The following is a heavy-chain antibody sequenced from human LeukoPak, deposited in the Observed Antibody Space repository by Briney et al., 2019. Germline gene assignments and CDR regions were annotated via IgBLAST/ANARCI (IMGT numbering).Heavy chain of an antibody. Sequence: PGGSLRLSCAASGFTFSNYEMNWVRQAPGKGLEWVAVMWSDGATKYYSGSVKGRFTISRDIGENTLYLQMNSLRAEDTAIYYCARDGHSSGYYYVFDFWGQGTLVTVSS. CDR1: GFTFSNYE. CDR2: MWSDGATK. J-gene: IGHJ4*02. CDR3: ARDGHSSGYYYVFDF. D-gene: IGHD3-22*01. V-gene: IGHV3-33*08.